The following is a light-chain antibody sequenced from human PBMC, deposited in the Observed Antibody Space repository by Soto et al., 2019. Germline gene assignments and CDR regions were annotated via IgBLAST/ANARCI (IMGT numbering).Light chain of an antibody. J-gene: IGKJ1*01. V-gene: IGKV4-1*01. CDR1: QSILHSPNNKDA. CDR2: WAS. CDR3: QQFYTTPT. Sequence: DIVMTQSPDSLAVSLGERATINCKSSQSILHSPNNKDALTWYQQKPGQPPKLLINWASTLESGVPDRFSGAGSGTDFTLTISSLQAEDVAVYYCQQFYTTPTFGEGTRVEIK.